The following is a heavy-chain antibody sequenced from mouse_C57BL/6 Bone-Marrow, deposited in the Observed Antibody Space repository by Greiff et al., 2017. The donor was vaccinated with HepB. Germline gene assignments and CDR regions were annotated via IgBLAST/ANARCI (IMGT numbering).Heavy chain of an antibody. CDR2: IYPGDGDT. V-gene: IGHV1-82*01. J-gene: IGHJ2*01. CDR1: GYAFSSSW. Sequence: QVQLQQSGPELVKPGASVKISCKASGYAFSSSWMNWVKQRPGKGLEWIGRIYPGDGDTNYNGKFKGKATLTADKSSSTAYMQLSSLTSEDSAVYFCAREGETAQADWGQGTTLTVSS. CDR3: AREGETAQAD. D-gene: IGHD3-2*02.